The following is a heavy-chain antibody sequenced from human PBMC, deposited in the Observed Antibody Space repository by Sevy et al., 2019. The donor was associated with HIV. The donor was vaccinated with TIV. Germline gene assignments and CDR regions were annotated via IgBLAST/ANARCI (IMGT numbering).Heavy chain of an antibody. Sequence: GGSLRLSCAASGFTFSDYGMHWVRQAPGKGLEWVALIWYDGNNTSYADSVKGRFTISRDNSKNTMYLQMNSLIAEDTAVYYCASCPYYYDSSGYFDQWGQGTLVTVSS. V-gene: IGHV3-33*08. J-gene: IGHJ4*02. CDR2: IWYDGNNT. CDR3: ASCPYYYDSSGYFDQ. CDR1: GFTFSDYG. D-gene: IGHD3-22*01.